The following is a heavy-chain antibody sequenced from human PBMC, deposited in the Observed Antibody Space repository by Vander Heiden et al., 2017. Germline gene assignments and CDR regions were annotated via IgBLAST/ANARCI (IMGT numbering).Heavy chain of an antibody. D-gene: IGHD3-22*01. CDR2: IYYSGST. J-gene: IGHJ4*02. CDR1: GGSIRSGGYY. Sequence: QVQLQESGPGLVKPSQTLSPPCTVSGGSIRSGGYYWSWIRQHPGKGLEWIGYIYYSGSTYYNPSLKSRVTISVDTSKNQFSLKLSSVTAADTAVYYCARVGRSGHYSEDYWGQGTLVTVSS. CDR3: ARVGRSGHYSEDY. V-gene: IGHV4-31*03.